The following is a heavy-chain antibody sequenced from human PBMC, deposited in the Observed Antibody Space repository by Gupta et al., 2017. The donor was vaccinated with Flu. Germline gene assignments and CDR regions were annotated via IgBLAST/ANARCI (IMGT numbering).Heavy chain of an antibody. Sequence: EQLTESGGRIVQPGESLTLSCEPSGLESSHYGIHWVRQAPGKGLEWVAAYWYNGADKYYADSVLGRFTVSRPFAQNPPDYLQMDNLRHEDTGVYYCARDRGFGYGLDAFDLWGQGTVVTVSA. D-gene: IGHD4-17*01. CDR3: ARDRGFGYGLDAFDL. V-gene: IGHV3-33*01. CDR1: GLESSHYG. J-gene: IGHJ3*01. CDR2: YWYNGADK.